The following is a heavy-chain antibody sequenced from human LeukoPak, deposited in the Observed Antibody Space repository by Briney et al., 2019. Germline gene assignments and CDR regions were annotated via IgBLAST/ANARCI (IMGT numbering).Heavy chain of an antibody. CDR2: IYYSGST. V-gene: IGHV4-59*01. CDR3: ARGQWLEYFDY. J-gene: IGHJ4*02. D-gene: IGHD6-19*01. Sequence: SETLSLTCTVSGGSISSYYWSWIRQPPGKGLEWIGYIYYSGSTNYNPSLKSRVTISVDTSKNQFSLKLSSVTAADTAVCYCARGQWLEYFDYWGQGTLVTVSS. CDR1: GGSISSYY.